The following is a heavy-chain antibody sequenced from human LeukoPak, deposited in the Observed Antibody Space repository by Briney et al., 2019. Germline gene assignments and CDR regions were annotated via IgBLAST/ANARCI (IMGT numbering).Heavy chain of an antibody. J-gene: IGHJ4*02. V-gene: IGHV4-39*01. CDR2: IYYSGST. CDR1: GGSISSYY. D-gene: IGHD4-23*01. CDR3: ASDYGGNGGFDY. Sequence: SETLSLTCTVSGGSISSYYWGWIRQPPGKGLEWIGSIYYSGSTYYNPSLKSRVTISVDTSKNQFSLKLSSVTAADTAVYYCASDYGGNGGFDYWGQGTLVTVSS.